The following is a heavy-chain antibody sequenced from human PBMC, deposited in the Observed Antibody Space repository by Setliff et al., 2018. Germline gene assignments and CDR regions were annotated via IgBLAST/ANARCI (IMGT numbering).Heavy chain of an antibody. V-gene: IGHV4-4*08. J-gene: IGHJ4*03. Sequence: PSETLSLTCTVSGGSISSYYWSWIRQPPGKGLEWIGYIYSSGSTNYNPSLKSRVTISVDTSKNQLSLKLSSVTAADTAVYYCARDQGYCGSASCYALPYFDCWGQGTMVTVSS. D-gene: IGHD2-2*01. CDR3: ARDQGYCGSASCYALPYFDC. CDR2: IYSSGST. CDR1: GGSISSYY.